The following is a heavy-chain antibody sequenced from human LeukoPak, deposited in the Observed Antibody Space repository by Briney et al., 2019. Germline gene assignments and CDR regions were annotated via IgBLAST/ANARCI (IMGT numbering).Heavy chain of an antibody. V-gene: IGHV3-7*01. CDR1: GFTFTNYW. D-gene: IGHD3-10*01. J-gene: IGHJ4*02. Sequence: GGSLRLSCAASGFTFTNYWMSWVRQAPGKGLEWVANIKQDGSEKYYVDSVKGRFTISRDNAKNSLYLQMNSLRAEDTAVYYCARDGWATSDYWGQGTLVTVSS. CDR2: IKQDGSEK. CDR3: ARDGWATSDY.